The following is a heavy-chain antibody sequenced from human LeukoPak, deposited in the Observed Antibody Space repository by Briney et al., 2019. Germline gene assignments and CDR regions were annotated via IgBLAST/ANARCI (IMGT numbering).Heavy chain of an antibody. Sequence: KPSETLSLTCTVSGGSISSYYWSWIRQPPGKGLEWIGYIYYSGSTNYNPSLKSRVTISVDTSKNQFSLKLSSVTAADTAVYYCARARRRWLHCDAPYYFDYWGQGTLVTVSS. V-gene: IGHV4-59*01. D-gene: IGHD5-24*01. CDR3: ARARRRWLHCDAPYYFDY. CDR2: IYYSGST. J-gene: IGHJ4*02. CDR1: GGSISSYY.